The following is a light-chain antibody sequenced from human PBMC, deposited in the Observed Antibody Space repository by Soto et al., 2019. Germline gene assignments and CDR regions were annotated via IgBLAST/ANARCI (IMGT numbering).Light chain of an antibody. Sequence: DIQMTQSPSTLSASVGDRVTITCRASQSISSWLAWYQQKPGKAPKLLIYKASTLESGVPSRFSGSGYGTEFTLTISSLQPDDFATYYCQQYNSSPLTLGGGTMLEIK. J-gene: IGKJ4*01. CDR1: QSISSW. V-gene: IGKV1-5*03. CDR3: QQYNSSPLT. CDR2: KAS.